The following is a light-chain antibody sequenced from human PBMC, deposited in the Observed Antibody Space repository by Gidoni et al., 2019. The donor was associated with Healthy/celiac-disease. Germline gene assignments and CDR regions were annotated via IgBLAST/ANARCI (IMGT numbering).Light chain of an antibody. CDR2: WAS. J-gene: IGKJ4*01. Sequence: DIVRTQSPDSLAVSLGERATINCKSSQSVLYSSNNKNYLAWYQQKPGQPPKLLIYWASTRESGVPDRFSGSGSGTDFTLTISSLQAEDVAVYYCQQYYSTPQTFGGGTKVEIK. CDR1: QSVLYSSNNKNY. V-gene: IGKV4-1*01. CDR3: QQYYSTPQT.